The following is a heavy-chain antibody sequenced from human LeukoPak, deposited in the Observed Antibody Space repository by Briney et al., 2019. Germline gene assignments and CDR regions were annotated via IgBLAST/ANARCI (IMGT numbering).Heavy chain of an antibody. V-gene: IGHV3-48*03. CDR2: ISSSGSTI. D-gene: IGHD5-18*01. Sequence: GGSLRLSCAASGFTFSSYEMNWVRQAPGKGLEWVSYISSSGSTIYYADSVKGRFTISRDNSKNTVSLQMNSLKSEDTALYYCVKDIRRGYNFGYDQFAYWGQGTLVTVSS. CDR1: GFTFSSYE. J-gene: IGHJ4*02. CDR3: VKDIRRGYNFGYDQFAY.